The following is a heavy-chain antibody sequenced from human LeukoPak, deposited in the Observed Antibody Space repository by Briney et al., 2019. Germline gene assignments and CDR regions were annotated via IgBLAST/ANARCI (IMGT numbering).Heavy chain of an antibody. J-gene: IGHJ4*02. CDR3: ARGLDCSGGSCYVDY. CDR2: INHSGST. V-gene: IGHV4-34*01. CDR1: GGSFSGYY. Sequence: PSETLSLTCAVYGGSFSGYYWSWIRQPPGKGLEWIGEINHSGSTNYNPSLKSRVTISVDTSKNQISLKLSSVTAADTAVYYCARGLDCSGGSCYVDYWGQGTLVTVSS. D-gene: IGHD2-15*01.